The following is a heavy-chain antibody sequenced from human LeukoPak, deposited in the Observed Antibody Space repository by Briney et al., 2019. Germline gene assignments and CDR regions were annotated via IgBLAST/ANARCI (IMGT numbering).Heavy chain of an antibody. CDR1: GYSFTSYW. Sequence: PGESLKISCKGSGYSFTSYWIGWVRQMPGKGLEWMGIIYPGDSDTRYSPSFQGQVTISADKSISTAYLQWSSLKASDTAMYYCARHPNPDYGGNSYDLDYWGQGTLVTVSS. D-gene: IGHD4-23*01. V-gene: IGHV5-51*01. J-gene: IGHJ4*02. CDR2: IYPGDSDT. CDR3: ARHPNPDYGGNSYDLDY.